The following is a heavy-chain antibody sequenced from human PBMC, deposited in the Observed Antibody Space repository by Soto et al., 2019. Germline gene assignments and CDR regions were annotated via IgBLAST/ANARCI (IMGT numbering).Heavy chain of an antibody. J-gene: IGHJ3*02. V-gene: IGHV3-23*01. D-gene: IGHD2-15*01. CDR2: SAERGDGT. Sequence: LXLSVAASGLTCGVHPMGWVRQAPVKGLEWVSASAERGDGTPYVESVKGRFTISIDNFKNTLYLQMNSLRAEDTPVYYCANRLGNYSVSGLPFDIWGQGTMVTVSS. CDR3: ANRLGNYSVSGLPFDI. CDR1: GLTCGVHP.